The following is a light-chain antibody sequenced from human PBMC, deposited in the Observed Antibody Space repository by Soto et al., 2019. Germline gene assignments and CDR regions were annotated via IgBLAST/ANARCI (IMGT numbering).Light chain of an antibody. CDR1: QSVTNNY. CDR2: AAS. J-gene: IGKJ3*01. V-gene: IGKV3-20*01. Sequence: PGDRATLSCRASQSVTNNYLAWYRQKPGQAPRLLIYAASSRATGTPDRFSGSGSGIDFTFTISRLEPEDFAVYYCQQYGSSFTFGPGTRVDIK. CDR3: QQYGSSFT.